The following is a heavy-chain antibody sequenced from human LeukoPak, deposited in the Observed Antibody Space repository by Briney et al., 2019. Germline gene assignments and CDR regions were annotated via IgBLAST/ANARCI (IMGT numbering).Heavy chain of an antibody. D-gene: IGHD2-2*01. J-gene: IGHJ4*02. Sequence: GGSLRLSCAASGFTFTKYWMSWVRQGPGKGVERVANINQDGSERFYVDSVKGRFTISRDNAKNSLYLQMNRLGAEDTAVYYCARGLDCRSTSCYLDTWVQGTLVTVSS. CDR2: INQDGSER. CDR3: ARGLDCRSTSCYLDT. V-gene: IGHV3-7*01. CDR1: GFTFTKYW.